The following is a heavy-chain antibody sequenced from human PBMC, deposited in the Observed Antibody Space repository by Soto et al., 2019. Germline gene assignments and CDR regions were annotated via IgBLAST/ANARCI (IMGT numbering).Heavy chain of an antibody. D-gene: IGHD2-15*01. CDR2: FDPEDGET. Sequence: ASVKVSCKVSGYTLTELSMHWVRQAPGKGLEWMGGFDPEDGETIYAQKFQGRVTMTEDTSTDTAYMELSSLRSEDTAVYYCATTTSKVVGIDYWGQGTLVTVSS. CDR1: GYTLTELS. CDR3: ATTTSKVVGIDY. J-gene: IGHJ4*02. V-gene: IGHV1-24*01.